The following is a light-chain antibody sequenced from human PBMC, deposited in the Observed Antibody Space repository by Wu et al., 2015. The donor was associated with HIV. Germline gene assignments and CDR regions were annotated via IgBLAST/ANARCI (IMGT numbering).Light chain of an antibody. Sequence: EMVLTQSPGTLSLSPGEGATLSCRVSETIASSSLAWYQQKPGQAPRLLIYGASRRATGIPDRLSGSGSGADFTLTISRLEPEDSAVYYCQQYATSPHTFGQGTKLEIK. CDR3: QQYATSPHT. CDR1: ETIASSS. V-gene: IGKV3-20*01. CDR2: GAS. J-gene: IGKJ2*01.